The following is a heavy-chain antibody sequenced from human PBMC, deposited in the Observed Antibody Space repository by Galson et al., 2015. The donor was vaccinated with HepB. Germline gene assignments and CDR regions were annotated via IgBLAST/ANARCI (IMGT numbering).Heavy chain of an antibody. CDR3: AKVGDATAYYYGMDV. D-gene: IGHD1-1*01. CDR2: INGSGDST. CDR1: GFTFSSYA. J-gene: IGHJ6*02. Sequence: SLRLSCAVSGFTFSSYAMSWVRQAPGEGLEWVSRINGSGDSTYYADSVKGRFTISRDNAKNTLYLQMNSLRVEDTAIYYCAKVGDATAYYYGMDVWGQGTTVTVSS. V-gene: IGHV3-23*01.